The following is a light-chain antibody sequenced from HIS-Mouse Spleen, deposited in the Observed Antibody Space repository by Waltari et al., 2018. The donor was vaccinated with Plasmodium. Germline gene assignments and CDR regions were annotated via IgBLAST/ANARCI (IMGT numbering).Light chain of an antibody. V-gene: IGLV2-11*01. Sequence: QSALTQPRPVSGSPGQSVTISCTGTSSDVGGYNYVSWYQQHPSKAPKLMIYDVSKRPAGVPGRVSGSKSGNTASLTSSGLQAEEEADCYCCSYAGSYSWVFGGGTKLTVL. CDR1: SSDVGGYNY. CDR3: CSYAGSYSWV. J-gene: IGLJ3*02. CDR2: DVS.